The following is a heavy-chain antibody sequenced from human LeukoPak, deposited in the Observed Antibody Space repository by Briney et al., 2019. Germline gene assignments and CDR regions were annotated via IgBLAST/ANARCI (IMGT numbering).Heavy chain of an antibody. CDR2: IRQDGSIH. D-gene: IGHD6-6*01. J-gene: IGHJ4*02. Sequence: PGGSLRLSCAASGFIFSNYWMTWVRQAPGKGLAWVANIRQDGSIHYYVGSVKGRFTISRDNAKNSLYLQINSLRAEDTAVYYCARIGYSSSSLDYWGQGTLVTVSS. CDR1: GFIFSNYW. CDR3: ARIGYSSSSLDY. V-gene: IGHV3-7*01.